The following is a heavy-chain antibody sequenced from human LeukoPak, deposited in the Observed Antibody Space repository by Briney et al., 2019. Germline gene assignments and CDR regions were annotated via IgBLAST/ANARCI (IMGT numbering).Heavy chain of an antibody. CDR2: ISSSGSTI. Sequence: GRSLRLSCAASGFTFRDYYMSWIRQAPGKGLEWVSYISSSGSTIYYADSVKGRFTISRDNAKNSLYLQMNSLRAEDTAVYYCARVLGFLEWLSGSAWFDPWGQGTLVTVSS. CDR1: GFTFRDYY. D-gene: IGHD3-3*01. V-gene: IGHV3-11*01. J-gene: IGHJ5*02. CDR3: ARVLGFLEWLSGSAWFDP.